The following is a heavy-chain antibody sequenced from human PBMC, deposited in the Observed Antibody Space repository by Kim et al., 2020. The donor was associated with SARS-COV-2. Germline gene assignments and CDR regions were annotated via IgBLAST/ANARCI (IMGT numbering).Heavy chain of an antibody. Sequence: ADSVKGRFTISRDNAKNSLYLQMNSLRDEDTAVYYCARVRYFDWLLQLDYWGQGTLVTVSS. V-gene: IGHV3-48*02. CDR3: ARVRYFDWLLQLDY. J-gene: IGHJ4*02. D-gene: IGHD3-9*01.